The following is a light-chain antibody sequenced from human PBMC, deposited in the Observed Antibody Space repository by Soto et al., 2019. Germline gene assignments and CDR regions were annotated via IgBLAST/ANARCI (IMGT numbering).Light chain of an antibody. CDR1: QDISNY. Sequence: DIQMNQSPSSLSASVGDRVTITCQARQDISNYLNWYQQKPGKAPKLRIYDASNRETVDPSRFSGSGSGTDFTFTISSLQPVDIATYYCQHYDNPPRPVVPRVTFGPGTIVDIK. CDR2: DAS. CDR3: QHYDNPPRPVVPRVT. J-gene: IGKJ3*01. V-gene: IGKV1-33*01.